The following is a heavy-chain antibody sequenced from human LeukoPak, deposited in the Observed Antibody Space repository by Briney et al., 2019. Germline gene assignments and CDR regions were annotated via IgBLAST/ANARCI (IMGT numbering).Heavy chain of an antibody. J-gene: IGHJ4*02. Sequence: GRSLRLSCAASGFTFSSYWMSWVRQAPGKGLEWVANIKQDGSEKYYVDSVKGRFTISRDNAKNSLYLQMNSLRAEDTAVYYCARGWYDYVWGSYRYTSWDYWGQGTLVTVSS. CDR2: IKQDGSEK. CDR3: ARGWYDYVWGSYRYTSWDY. V-gene: IGHV3-7*01. CDR1: GFTFSSYW. D-gene: IGHD3-16*02.